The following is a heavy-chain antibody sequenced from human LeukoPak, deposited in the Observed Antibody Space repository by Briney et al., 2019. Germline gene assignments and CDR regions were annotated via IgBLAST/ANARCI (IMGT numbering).Heavy chain of an antibody. D-gene: IGHD3-10*01. CDR3: AREYYYGSGSRVDDP. J-gene: IGHJ5*02. V-gene: IGHV1-46*01. CDR1: GYTFTSYY. Sequence: ASVKVSCKASGYTFTSYYMHWVRQAPGQGLEWMGIINPSGGSTSYAQKFQGRVTMTRDTSTSTVYMELSSLRSEDTAVYYGAREYYYGSGSRVDDPWGQGTLVTVSS. CDR2: INPSGGST.